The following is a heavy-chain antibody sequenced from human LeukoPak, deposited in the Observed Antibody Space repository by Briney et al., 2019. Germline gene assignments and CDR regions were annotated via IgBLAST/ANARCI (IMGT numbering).Heavy chain of an antibody. Sequence: GASVKVSCKASGYTFTSYDINWVRQATGQGLEWMGWMNPNSGNSGYAQKFQGRVTMTRNTSISTAYMELSSLRSEDTAVNYCARSLSYYGMDVWGQGTTVTVSS. J-gene: IGHJ6*02. CDR1: GYTFTSYD. D-gene: IGHD2-8*01. CDR2: MNPNSGNS. CDR3: ARSLSYYGMDV. V-gene: IGHV1-8*01.